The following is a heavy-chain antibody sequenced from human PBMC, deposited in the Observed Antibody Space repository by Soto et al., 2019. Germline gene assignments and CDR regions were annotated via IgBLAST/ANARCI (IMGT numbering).Heavy chain of an antibody. CDR1: GFTFSSYS. CDR2: ISSSSSYI. CDR3: ARDRGMTTLRPAIDY. D-gene: IGHD4-17*01. J-gene: IGHJ4*02. V-gene: IGHV3-21*01. Sequence: PGGSLRLSCAASGFTFSSYSMNWVRQAPGKGREWVSSISSSSSYIYYADSVKGRFTISRDNAKNSLYLQMNSLRAEDTAVYYCARDRGMTTLRPAIDYWGQGTLVTVSS.